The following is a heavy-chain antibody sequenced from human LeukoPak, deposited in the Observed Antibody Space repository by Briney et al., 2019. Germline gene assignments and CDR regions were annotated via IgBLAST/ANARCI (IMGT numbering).Heavy chain of an antibody. J-gene: IGHJ2*01. Sequence: SETLSLTCTVSGGSISSSSYYWGWIRQPPGKGLEWIGSIYYSGSTYYNPSLKSRVTIPVDTSKNQFSLKLSSVTAADTAVYYCARTIAAAGQRYFDLWGRGTLVTVSS. CDR3: ARTIAAAGQRYFDL. V-gene: IGHV4-39*01. CDR1: GGSISSSSYY. CDR2: IYYSGST. D-gene: IGHD6-13*01.